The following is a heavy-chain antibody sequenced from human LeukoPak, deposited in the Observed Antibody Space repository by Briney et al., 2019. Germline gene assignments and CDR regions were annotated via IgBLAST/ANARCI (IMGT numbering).Heavy chain of an antibody. CDR1: GFTFSTYA. CDR2: ISGSGDST. CDR3: VRVQVATPRMYYLDY. D-gene: IGHD2-8*01. Sequence: GSLRLSCAASGFTFSTYAVNWVRQAPGKGLEWVSTISGSGDSTYYADSVKGRFTISRDNSKDTLYLQMSSVRVDDTAVYYCVRVQVATPRMYYLDYWGQGTLVTVSS. V-gene: IGHV3-23*01. J-gene: IGHJ4*02.